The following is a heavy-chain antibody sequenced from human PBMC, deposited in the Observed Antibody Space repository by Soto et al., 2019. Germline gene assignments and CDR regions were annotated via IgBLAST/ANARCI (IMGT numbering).Heavy chain of an antibody. V-gene: IGHV3-21*01. J-gene: IGHJ5*02. CDR2: ISSGAAYI. CDR1: GLTSRSHA. Sequence: GGSLRLSCVVSGLTSRSHAMNWVRQAPGKGLEWVASISSGAAYIKYADSVQGRFTISRDNAKNSVSLQMSSLRVEDTAVYFCTRDEGGSYDSWFHPWGQGTQVTVSS. D-gene: IGHD1-26*01. CDR3: TRDEGGSYDSWFHP.